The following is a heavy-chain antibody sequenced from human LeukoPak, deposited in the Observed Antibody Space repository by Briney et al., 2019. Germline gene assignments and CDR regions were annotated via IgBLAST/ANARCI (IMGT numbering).Heavy chain of an antibody. V-gene: IGHV4-59*01. CDR1: GGSISSYY. J-gene: IGHJ4*02. CDR3: ALLSSGWYYFNY. D-gene: IGHD6-19*01. Sequence: SETLSLTCTVSGGSISSYYWSWIRQPPGKGLEWIGYIYYSGSTNYNPSLKSRVTISVDTSKNQFSLKLSSVTAADTAVYYCALLSSGWYYFNYWGQGTLVTVSS. CDR2: IYYSGST.